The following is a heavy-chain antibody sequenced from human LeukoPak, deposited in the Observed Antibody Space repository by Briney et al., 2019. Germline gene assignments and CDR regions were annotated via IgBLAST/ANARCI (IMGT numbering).Heavy chain of an antibody. CDR3: ASYGSGSYYTPFDY. Sequence: GGSLRLSCAASGFTFSTYAMSWVRQAPGKGLEWVSAISGSGGSTYYADSVKGRFTISRDNSKNTLYLQMNSLRAEDTAVYYCASYGSGSYYTPFDYWGQGTLVTVSS. CDR1: GFTFSTYA. D-gene: IGHD3-10*01. V-gene: IGHV3-23*01. J-gene: IGHJ4*02. CDR2: ISGSGGST.